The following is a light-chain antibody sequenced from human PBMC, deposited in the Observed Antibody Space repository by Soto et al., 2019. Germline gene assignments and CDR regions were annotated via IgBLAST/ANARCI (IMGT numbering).Light chain of an antibody. Sequence: QSALTQPASVSGSPGQSITISCTGTTSDIGTYNYVSWYQQHPGKAPKLMIYGVGSRPSGVSSRFSGSKSGNTASLAISGLHAEDEADYYCSSYTGSSTLFGGGTKLTVL. CDR3: SSYTGSSTL. V-gene: IGLV2-14*01. CDR1: TSDIGTYNY. J-gene: IGLJ2*01. CDR2: GVG.